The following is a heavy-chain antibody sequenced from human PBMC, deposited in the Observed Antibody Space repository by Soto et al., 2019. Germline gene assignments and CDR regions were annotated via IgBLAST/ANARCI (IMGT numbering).Heavy chain of an antibody. J-gene: IGHJ5*02. V-gene: IGHV3-23*01. D-gene: IGHD3-9*01. Sequence: GGSLRLSCAASGFTFSSYAMSWVRQAPGKGLEWVSAISGSGGSTYYADSVKGRFTISRDNSKNTLYLQMNSLRAEDTAVYYCTAGRYFDWLLGPQQPNWFDPWGQGTLVTVSS. CDR2: ISGSGGST. CDR1: GFTFSSYA. CDR3: TAGRYFDWLLGPQQPNWFDP.